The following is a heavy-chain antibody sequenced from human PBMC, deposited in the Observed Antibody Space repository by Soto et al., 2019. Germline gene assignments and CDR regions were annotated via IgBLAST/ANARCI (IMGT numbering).Heavy chain of an antibody. D-gene: IGHD2-21*02. CDR2: VSGSGGST. CDR3: AGIVFGGDCYSSLSCNWFDV. CDR1: GFTFSGYV. V-gene: IGHV3-23*04. J-gene: IGHJ5*02. Sequence: EVQLVQSGGGLVQPGGSLRLSCEGSGFTFSGYVMCWVRQAPGKGLEWISIVSGSGGSTHYADCVKGRFTISNDNTNNMLYLQRDSLRDDDTVVYYGAGIVFGGDCYSSLSCNWFDVWGQGTMVTVSS.